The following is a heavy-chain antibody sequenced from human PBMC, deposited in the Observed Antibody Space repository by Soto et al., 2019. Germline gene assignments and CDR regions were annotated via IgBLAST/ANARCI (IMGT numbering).Heavy chain of an antibody. Sequence: GGSLRLSCAASGFTVSSNYMSWVRQAPGKGLEWVSVIYSGGSTYYADSVKGRFTISRDNSKNTLYLQMNSLRAEDTAVYYCARAVGSSGYYYFDYWGQGTLVTVSS. V-gene: IGHV3-53*01. D-gene: IGHD3-22*01. CDR3: ARAVGSSGYYYFDY. CDR1: GFTVSSNY. J-gene: IGHJ4*02. CDR2: IYSGGST.